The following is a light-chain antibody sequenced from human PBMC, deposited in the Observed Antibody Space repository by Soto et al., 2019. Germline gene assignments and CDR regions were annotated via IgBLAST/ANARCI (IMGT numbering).Light chain of an antibody. V-gene: IGLV2-14*03. CDR2: DVT. CDR1: SSDAGGYHY. CDR3: SSYTISSTYV. Sequence: QSVLTQPRSVSGSPGQSVTISCTGTSSDAGGYHYVSWYQQYPGKAPKLMIYDVTNRPSGVSDRFSGSKSGNTASLTISGLQAEDEADYYCSSYTISSTYVFGTGTKVTVL. J-gene: IGLJ1*01.